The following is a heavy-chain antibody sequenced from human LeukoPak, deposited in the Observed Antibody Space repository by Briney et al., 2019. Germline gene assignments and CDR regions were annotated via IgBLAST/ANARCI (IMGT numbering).Heavy chain of an antibody. CDR1: GYTFTSYA. V-gene: IGHV1-3*01. Sequence: ASGKVSCKASGYTFTSYAMHWVRQAPGQRLEWMGWINAGNGNTKYSQKFQGRVTITRDTSASTAYMELSSLRSEDTAVYYCARGFWLGGSYYGAVDYWGQGTLVTVSS. CDR3: ARGFWLGGSYYGAVDY. D-gene: IGHD1-26*01. CDR2: INAGNGNT. J-gene: IGHJ4*02.